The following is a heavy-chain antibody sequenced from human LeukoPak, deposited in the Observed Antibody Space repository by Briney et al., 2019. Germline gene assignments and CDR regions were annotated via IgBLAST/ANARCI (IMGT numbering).Heavy chain of an antibody. CDR2: IYTSGST. Sequence: PSETLSLTCTVSGGSISSYYWSWIRQPPGKGLEWIGYIYTSGSTNYNPSLKSRVTISVDTSKNQFSLKLSSVTAADTAVYYCARHPNWGWSWFDPWDQGTLVTVSS. CDR1: GGSISSYY. CDR3: ARHPNWGWSWFDP. D-gene: IGHD7-27*01. V-gene: IGHV4-4*09. J-gene: IGHJ5*02.